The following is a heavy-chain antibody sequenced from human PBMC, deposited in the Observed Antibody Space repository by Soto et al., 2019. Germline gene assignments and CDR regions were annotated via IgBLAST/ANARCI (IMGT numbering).Heavy chain of an antibody. D-gene: IGHD6-19*01. V-gene: IGHV4-59*08. CDR3: ERHVQWLVTFDY. Sequence: QVQLQESGPGLVKPSETLSLTCTVSGGSISSYYWSWIRQPPGKGLEWIGYIYYSGSTNYNPSLKSRVTLSVDTPKNQFSLKLSSVTAADMAVYYCERHVQWLVTFDYWGQGTLVTVSS. CDR2: IYYSGST. J-gene: IGHJ4*02. CDR1: GGSISSYY.